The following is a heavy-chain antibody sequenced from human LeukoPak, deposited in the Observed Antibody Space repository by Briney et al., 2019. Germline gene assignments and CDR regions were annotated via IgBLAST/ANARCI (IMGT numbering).Heavy chain of an antibody. CDR3: TTDYYYDSSGYYSWYFDL. CDR1: GFTFSTFSNAW. J-gene: IGHJ2*01. V-gene: IGHV3-15*01. Sequence: GGSLRLSCEASGFTFSTFSNAWMSWVRQAPGKGLEWVGRIKSKTDGGTTDYAAPVKGRFTISRDDSKNTLYLQMNSLKTEDTAVYYCTTDYYYDSSGYYSWYFDLWGRGTLVTVSS. CDR2: IKSKTDGGTT. D-gene: IGHD3-22*01.